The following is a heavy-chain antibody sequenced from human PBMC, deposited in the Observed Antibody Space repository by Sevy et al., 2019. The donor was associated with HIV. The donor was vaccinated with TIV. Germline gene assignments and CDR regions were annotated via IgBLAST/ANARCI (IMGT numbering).Heavy chain of an antibody. Sequence: GGSLRLSCVASGFSFSRYWMHWVRQTPKKGLEWVARIREDGSQSWYVDSVKGRFTISRDDAKNSLYLQMISLRADDTAVYYCARDPDTSNKIDYWGQGTMVTVSS. CDR1: GFSFSRYW. CDR3: ARDPDTSNKIDY. D-gene: IGHD2-2*01. CDR2: IREDGSQS. J-gene: IGHJ4*02. V-gene: IGHV3-7*01.